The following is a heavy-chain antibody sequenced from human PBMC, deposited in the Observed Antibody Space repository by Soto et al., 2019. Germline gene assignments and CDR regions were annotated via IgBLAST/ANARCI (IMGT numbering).Heavy chain of an antibody. CDR3: ARDIGFDYVN. V-gene: IGHV3-7*01. J-gene: IGHJ4*02. CDR2: VKEDGSEL. D-gene: IGHD3-16*01. Sequence: PGGSLRLSCAVSGFNVTSYWMSWVRQAPGKGLEWVASVKEDGSELYYLHSVRGRFSISRDSAGNALHLTMNYLSAEDTGVYFCARDIGFDYVNWGQGIPVTVSS. CDR1: GFNVTSYW.